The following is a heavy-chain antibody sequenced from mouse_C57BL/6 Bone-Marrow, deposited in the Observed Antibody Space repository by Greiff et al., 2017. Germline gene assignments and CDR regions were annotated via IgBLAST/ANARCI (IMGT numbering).Heavy chain of an antibody. Sequence: QVQLQQSGAELVKPGASVKMSCKASGYTFTSYWITWVKQRPGQGLEWIGDIYPGSGSTNYNEKFKSKATLTVDTSSSTAYMQLSSLTSEDSAVYYCARDNYGSPWFAYWGQGTLVTVSA. J-gene: IGHJ3*01. CDR1: GYTFTSYW. CDR2: IYPGSGST. D-gene: IGHD1-1*01. CDR3: ARDNYGSPWFAY. V-gene: IGHV1-55*01.